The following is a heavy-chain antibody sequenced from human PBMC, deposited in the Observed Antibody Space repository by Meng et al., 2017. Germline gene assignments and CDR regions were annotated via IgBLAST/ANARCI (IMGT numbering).Heavy chain of an antibody. CDR3: ATMVGGSYFYAFDI. D-gene: IGHD1-26*01. Sequence: ASVKVSCKASGGTFSSYAISWVRQAPGKGLEWMGGFDPEDGETIYAQKFQGRVTMTEDTSTDTAYMELSSLRSEDTAVYYCATMVGGSYFYAFDIWGQGTMVTVSS. CDR2: FDPEDGET. J-gene: IGHJ3*02. V-gene: IGHV1-24*01. CDR1: GGTFSSYA.